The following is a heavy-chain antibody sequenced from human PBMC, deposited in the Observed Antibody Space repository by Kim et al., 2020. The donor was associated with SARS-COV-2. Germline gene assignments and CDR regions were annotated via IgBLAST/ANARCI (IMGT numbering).Heavy chain of an antibody. Sequence: GGSLRLSCAASGFTFDGYGMNWVRQAPWKGLEWVSGINWNGGTTSSADSVKGRFTISRDNAKSSLYLQMNSLRAEDTALYYCARDSRTNSYYGMDVWGQG. V-gene: IGHV3-20*04. CDR3: ARDSRTNSYYGMDV. CDR1: GFTFDGYG. J-gene: IGHJ6*02. D-gene: IGHD1-1*01. CDR2: INWNGGTT.